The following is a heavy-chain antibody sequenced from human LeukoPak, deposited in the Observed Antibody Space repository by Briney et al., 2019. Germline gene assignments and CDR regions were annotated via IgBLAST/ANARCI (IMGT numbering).Heavy chain of an antibody. CDR1: GFTFSSYA. CDR3: ARAVYYSNYLGY. Sequence: AGGSLRLSCAASGFTFSSYAMSWVRQAPGKGLVWVSRINSDGSSTNYADSVKGRFTISRDNAKNTLYLQMNSLRAEDTAMYYCARAVYYSNYLGYWGQGTLVTVSS. CDR2: INSDGSST. V-gene: IGHV3-74*01. D-gene: IGHD3-10*01. J-gene: IGHJ4*01.